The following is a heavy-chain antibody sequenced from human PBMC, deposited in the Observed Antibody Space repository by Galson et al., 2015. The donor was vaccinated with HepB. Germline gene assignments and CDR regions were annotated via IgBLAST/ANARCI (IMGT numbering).Heavy chain of an antibody. CDR3: AREGMAGTLDY. D-gene: IGHD6-19*01. Sequence: SLRLSCAASGFTFSSYAMHWVRQAPGEGLEWVAIIPYEGSYKDYADSVKGRFTISRDNSKNTLYLQMSSLRAEDTAVYYCAREGMAGTLDYWGQGTLITVSS. CDR2: IPYEGSYK. CDR1: GFTFSSYA. J-gene: IGHJ4*02. V-gene: IGHV3-30-3*01.